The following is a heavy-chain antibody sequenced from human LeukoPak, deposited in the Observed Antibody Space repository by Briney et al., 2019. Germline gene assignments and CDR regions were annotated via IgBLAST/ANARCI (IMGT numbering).Heavy chain of an antibody. Sequence: GGSLRLSCAASGFTFSSYEMNWVRQAPGKGLEWVSYISSSGSTINYADSVKGRFTISGDNAKNSLYLQMNSLRAEDTAVYYCAELGITMIGGVWGKGTTVTISS. V-gene: IGHV3-48*03. CDR2: ISSSGSTI. D-gene: IGHD3-10*02. CDR1: GFTFSSYE. J-gene: IGHJ6*04. CDR3: AELGITMIGGV.